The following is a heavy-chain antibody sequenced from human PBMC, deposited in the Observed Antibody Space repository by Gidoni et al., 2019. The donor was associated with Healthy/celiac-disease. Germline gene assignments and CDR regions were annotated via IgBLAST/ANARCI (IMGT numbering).Heavy chain of an antibody. Sequence: QVELVQAGAEVTKPGASVKVSCRVSGYTLTALSMHWVRQAPGKGLGWMGGSDPEDGETIYAQKFQGSVTMTEYTSTATAYMELRSLRSEDTAVYYCATDARVETTVTTFDSCGPGTLVTVSS. J-gene: IGHJ4*02. D-gene: IGHD4-17*01. V-gene: IGHV1-24*01. CDR1: GYTLTALS. CDR3: ATDARVETTVTTFDS. CDR2: SDPEDGET.